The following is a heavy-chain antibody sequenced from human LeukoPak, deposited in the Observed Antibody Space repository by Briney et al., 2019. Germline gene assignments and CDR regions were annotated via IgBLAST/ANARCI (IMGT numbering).Heavy chain of an antibody. CDR1: GGSISSTTYY. V-gene: IGHV4-39*01. D-gene: IGHD4-17*01. CDR3: ARHFDNGDYKKTFDI. Sequence: PSETLSLTCSAFGGSISSTTYYWVWIRQPPGKGLECIASIHYTGRAYYNPSLKSRVTISADTSKNHFSLKLSSVTAADTAVYYCARHFDNGDYKKTFDIWGQGTMVTVSS. J-gene: IGHJ3*02. CDR2: IHYTGRA.